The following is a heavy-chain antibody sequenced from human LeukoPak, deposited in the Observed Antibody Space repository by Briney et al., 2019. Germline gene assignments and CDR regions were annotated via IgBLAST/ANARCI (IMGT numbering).Heavy chain of an antibody. CDR1: GFTFSSYW. Sequence: PGGSLRLSCAASGFTFSSYWMSWVRQAPGKGLEWVANIKQDGSEKYYVDSVKGRFTISRDNAKNSLYLQMNSLRAEDTAVYYCAREGYSASWYNWFDPWGRGTLVTVSS. V-gene: IGHV3-7*01. CDR3: AREGYSASWYNWFDP. J-gene: IGHJ5*02. CDR2: IKQDGSEK. D-gene: IGHD6-13*01.